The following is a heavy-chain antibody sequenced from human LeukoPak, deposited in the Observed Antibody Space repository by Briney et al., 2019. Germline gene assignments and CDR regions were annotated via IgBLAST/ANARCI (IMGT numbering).Heavy chain of an antibody. V-gene: IGHV1-69*13. D-gene: IGHD4-23*01. CDR1: GGTFSSYA. J-gene: IGHJ4*02. CDR3: ARDHGGPLSFDY. CDR2: IIPIFGTA. Sequence: ASVKVSCKASGGTFSSYAISWVRQAPGQGLEWMGGIIPIFGTANYAQKFQGRVTVTADESTSTAYMELSSLRSEDTAVYYCARDHGGPLSFDYWGQGTLVTVSS.